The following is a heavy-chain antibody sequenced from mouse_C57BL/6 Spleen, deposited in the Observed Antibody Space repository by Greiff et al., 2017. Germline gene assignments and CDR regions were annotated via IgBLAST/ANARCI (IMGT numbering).Heavy chain of an antibody. D-gene: IGHD1-1*01. CDR3: YYYGSSYGFAY. V-gene: IGHV1-82*01. CDR2: IYPGDGDT. J-gene: IGHJ3*01. Sequence: VQLQQSGPELVKPGASVKISCKASGYAFSSSWMNWVKQRPGKGLEWIGRIYPGDGDTNYNGKFKGKATLTADKSSSTAYMQLSSLTSEDSAVYFCYYYGSSYGFAYWGQGTLVTVSA. CDR1: GYAFSSSW.